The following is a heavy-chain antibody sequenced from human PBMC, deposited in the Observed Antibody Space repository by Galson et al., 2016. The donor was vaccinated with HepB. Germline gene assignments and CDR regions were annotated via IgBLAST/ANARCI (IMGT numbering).Heavy chain of an antibody. J-gene: IGHJ1*01. CDR1: GFTFSHYG. CDR2: ITGSGGTT. Sequence: SLRLSCAASGFTFSHYGMHWVRQAPGKGLEWVSTITGSGGTTYYADSVKGRFTISRDNSKNTLYLQMNSLRAEDTAIYYCAKVGTTVLTPGKYRLEYFQLWGQGTLVTVSS. CDR3: AKVGTTVLTPGKYRLEYFQL. V-gene: IGHV3-23*01. D-gene: IGHD4-23*01.